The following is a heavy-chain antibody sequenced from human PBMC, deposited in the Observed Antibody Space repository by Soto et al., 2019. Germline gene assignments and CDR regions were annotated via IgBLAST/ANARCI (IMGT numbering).Heavy chain of an antibody. CDR2: INHSGST. CDR1: GECVSVYF. J-gene: IGHJ3*02. CDR3: ARGTTMIVVVINRIPEHDAFDI. Sequence: PSGSLYLGCAFYGECVSVYFWSWILQPQGKGLEWIGEINHSGSTNYNPSLKSRVTISVDTSKNQFSLKLSSVTAADTAVYYCARGTTMIVVVINRIPEHDAFDIWGQGTMVTVSS. D-gene: IGHD3-22*01. V-gene: IGHV4-34*01.